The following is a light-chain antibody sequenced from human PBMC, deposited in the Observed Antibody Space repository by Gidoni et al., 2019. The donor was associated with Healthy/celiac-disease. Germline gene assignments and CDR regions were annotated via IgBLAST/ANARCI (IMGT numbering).Light chain of an antibody. CDR3: NSRDSSGTWV. CDR1: SLRSYY. Sequence: SSELTQDPAVSVALGQTVRITCQGDSLRSYYASWYQQKPGQATVLVIYGKNNRPSGIPDRFSGSSSGNTASLTITGAQAEDEADYYCNSRDSSGTWVFGGGTKLTVL. J-gene: IGLJ3*02. V-gene: IGLV3-19*01. CDR2: GKN.